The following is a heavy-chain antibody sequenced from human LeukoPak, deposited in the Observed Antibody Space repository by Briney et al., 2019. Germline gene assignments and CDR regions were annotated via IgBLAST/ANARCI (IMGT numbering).Heavy chain of an antibody. D-gene: IGHD6-19*01. CDR3: ARSIAVAGTLTDY. Sequence: ASVKVSCKASGYTFTGYYMHWVRQAPGQGLEWMGWINPNSGGTNYAQKFQGRVTMTRDTSISTAYMELSRLRSDDTAVYYCARSIAVAGTLTDYWGQGTLVTVSS. CDR1: GYTFTGYY. CDR2: INPNSGGT. J-gene: IGHJ4*02. V-gene: IGHV1-2*02.